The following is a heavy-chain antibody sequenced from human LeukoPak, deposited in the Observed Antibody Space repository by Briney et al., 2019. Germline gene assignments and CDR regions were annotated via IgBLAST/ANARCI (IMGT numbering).Heavy chain of an antibody. CDR1: GFTFSDYY. J-gene: IGHJ3*02. CDR2: ISSSGSTI. V-gene: IGHV3-11*01. CDR3: AKVLLNSIVVVPAADAFDI. Sequence: PGGSLRLSCAASGFTFSDYYMSWIRQAPGKGLEWVSYISSSGSTIYYADSVKGRFTISRDNAKNSLYLQMNSLRAEDTAVYYCAKVLLNSIVVVPAADAFDIWGQGTMVTVSS. D-gene: IGHD2-2*01.